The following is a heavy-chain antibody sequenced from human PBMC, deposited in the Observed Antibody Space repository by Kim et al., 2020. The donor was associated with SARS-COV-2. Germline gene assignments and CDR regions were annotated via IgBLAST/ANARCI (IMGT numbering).Heavy chain of an antibody. Sequence: VKGRFTISRDNAKNSLYLQMNSLRVEDTALYYCAKDKGFYGSGERGGLDVWGQGTTVTVSS. J-gene: IGHJ6*02. D-gene: IGHD3-10*01. CDR3: AKDKGFYGSGERGGLDV. V-gene: IGHV3-9*01.